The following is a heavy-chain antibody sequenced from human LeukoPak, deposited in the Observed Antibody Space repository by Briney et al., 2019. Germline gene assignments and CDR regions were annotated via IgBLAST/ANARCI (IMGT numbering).Heavy chain of an antibody. V-gene: IGHV1-8*02. CDR2: MNPNSGNT. CDR1: GGTFSSYA. J-gene: IGHJ6*02. CDR3: ARYPGYGMDV. Sequence: ASVKVSCKASGGTFSSYAINWVRQATGQGLEWMGWMNPNSGNTGYAQKFQGRVTMTRNTSISTAYMELSSLRSEDTAVYYCARYPGYGMDVWGQGTTVTVSS.